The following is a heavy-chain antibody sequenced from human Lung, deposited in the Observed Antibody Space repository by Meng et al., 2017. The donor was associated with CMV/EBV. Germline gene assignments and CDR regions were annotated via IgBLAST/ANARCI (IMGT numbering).Heavy chain of an antibody. CDR2: IIPILGIA. J-gene: IGHJ4*02. V-gene: IGHV1-69*10. CDR3: ARGTGYCSSTSCWGPDDPSYYFDY. CDR1: GGTFSSYA. D-gene: IGHD2-2*01. Sequence: SVKVSCKASGGTFSSYAISWVRQAPGQGLEWMGGIIPILGIANYAQKFQGRVTITADKSTSTAYMELSSLRSEDTAVYYCARGTGYCSSTSCWGPDDPSYYFDYXGQGXLVTVSS.